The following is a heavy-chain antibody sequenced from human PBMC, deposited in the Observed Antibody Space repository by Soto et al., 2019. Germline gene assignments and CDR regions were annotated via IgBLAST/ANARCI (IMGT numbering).Heavy chain of an antibody. Sequence: EVQLVESGGGLVKPGGSLRLSCAASGFTFSGDSMNWVRQAPGKGLEWVASISTTSTYIYYADSVKGRFTISRDNAKNSLHLQRNSLRAVDTAVYYCVRDYVMDVWGQGTTVTVSS. CDR2: ISTTSTYI. J-gene: IGHJ6*02. D-gene: IGHD3-10*02. CDR1: GFTFSGDS. V-gene: IGHV3-21*01. CDR3: VRDYVMDV.